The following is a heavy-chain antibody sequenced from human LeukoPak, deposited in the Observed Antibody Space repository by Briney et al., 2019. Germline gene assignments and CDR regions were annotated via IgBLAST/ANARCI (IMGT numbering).Heavy chain of an antibody. J-gene: IGHJ3*02. D-gene: IGHD6-13*01. CDR3: AKAFRDYDSSSYSAFDI. Sequence: PGGSLRLSCAASGFTFSSYAMIWVRQAPGKRLEGVSTITGRTYYADSVKGRFTVSRANSKNILYLQMSSLRADDTAVYYCAKAFRDYDSSSYSAFDIWGQGTMVTVSS. CDR2: ITGRT. CDR1: GFTFSSYA. V-gene: IGHV3-23*01.